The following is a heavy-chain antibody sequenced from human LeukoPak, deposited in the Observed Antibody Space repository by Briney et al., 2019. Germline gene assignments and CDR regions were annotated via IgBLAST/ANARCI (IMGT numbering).Heavy chain of an antibody. D-gene: IGHD2-21*02. CDR3: ASGYGDCFYWFDP. CDR2: IYYSGST. CDR1: GGSTSSYY. V-gene: IGHV4-59*01. Sequence: TSETLSLTCTVSGGSTSSYYWSWIRQPPGKGLEWIGYIYYSGSTNYNPSLKSRVTISVDTSKNQFSLKLSSVTAADTAVYYCASGYGDCFYWFDPWGQETLVTVSS. J-gene: IGHJ5*02.